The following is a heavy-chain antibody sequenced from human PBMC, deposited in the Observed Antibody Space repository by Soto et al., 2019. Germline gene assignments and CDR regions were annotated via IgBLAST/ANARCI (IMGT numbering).Heavy chain of an antibody. CDR3: VRDGNTYYYDRQDY. V-gene: IGHV3-30-3*01. D-gene: IGHD3-22*01. CDR2: ISFDGSSK. J-gene: IGHJ4*02. Sequence: QVQLVESGGGVVQPGRSLRLSCAASGFTFSTYAMNWVRQGPGKGLEWVALISFDGSSKYYADSVKGRFTISRDNSKNTLYLQMNSLRGEDTAVYYCVRDGNTYYYDRQDYWGQGSLVTVSS. CDR1: GFTFSTYA.